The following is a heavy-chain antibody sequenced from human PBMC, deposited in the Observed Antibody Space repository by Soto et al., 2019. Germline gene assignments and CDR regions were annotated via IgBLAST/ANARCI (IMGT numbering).Heavy chain of an antibody. Sequence: EVQLVESGGGLVKPGGSLRLSCAAAGFTFSSYSMNWVRQAPGKGLEWVSSISSSSSYIYYADSVKGRFTISRDNAKNSLYLQMNSLRAEDTAVYYCARVGGYYYYYMDVWGKGTTVTVSS. D-gene: IGHD2-15*01. CDR3: ARVGGYYYYYMDV. J-gene: IGHJ6*03. CDR1: GFTFSSYS. CDR2: ISSSSSYI. V-gene: IGHV3-21*01.